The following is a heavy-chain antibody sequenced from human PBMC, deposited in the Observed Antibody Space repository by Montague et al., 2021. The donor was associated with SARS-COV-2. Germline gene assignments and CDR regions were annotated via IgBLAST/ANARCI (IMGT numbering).Heavy chain of an antibody. CDR3: AREYPLPLWFGELDYYGMDV. Sequence: CAISGDSVSSNSAAWNWIRQSPSRGLEWLGRTYYRSKWYNDYAVSVKSRITINPDTSKNQFSLQLNSVTPEDTAVYYCAREYPLPLWFGELDYYGMDVWGQGTTVTVSS. CDR1: GDSVSSNSAA. V-gene: IGHV6-1*01. J-gene: IGHJ6*02. D-gene: IGHD3-10*01. CDR2: TYYRSKWYN.